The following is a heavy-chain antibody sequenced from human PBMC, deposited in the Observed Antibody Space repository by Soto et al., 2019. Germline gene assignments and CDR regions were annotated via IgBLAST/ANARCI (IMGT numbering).Heavy chain of an antibody. V-gene: IGHV6-1*01. CDR1: GDSVSSNSAA. CDR2: TYYRSKWYN. D-gene: IGHD2-2*01. Sequence: SQTLSLTCAISGDSVSSNSAAWNWIRQSPSRGLEWLGRTYYRSKWYNDYAVSVKSRITINPDTSKNQFSLQLNSVTPEDTAVYYCAXERQGVPAAIFGYWFDPWGQGTLVTVSS. CDR3: AXERQGVPAAIFGYWFDP. J-gene: IGHJ5*02.